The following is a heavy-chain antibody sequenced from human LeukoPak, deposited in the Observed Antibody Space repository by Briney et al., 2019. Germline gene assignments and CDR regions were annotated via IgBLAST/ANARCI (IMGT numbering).Heavy chain of an antibody. D-gene: IGHD3-10*01. CDR3: AKSLNRLRSQDAFDI. J-gene: IGHJ3*02. CDR2: IRYDGSKK. Sequence: PGGSLRLSCAASGFTFSNYGMHWVRQAPGKGLEWVAFIRYDGSKKYYVDSVKGRFTISRDNSKNTLYLQMNSLRAEDTAVYYCAKSLNRLRSQDAFDIWGQGTVVTVSS. CDR1: GFTFSNYG. V-gene: IGHV3-30*02.